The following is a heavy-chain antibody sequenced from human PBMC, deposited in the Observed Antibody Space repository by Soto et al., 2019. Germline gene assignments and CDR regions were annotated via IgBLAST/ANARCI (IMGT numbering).Heavy chain of an antibody. D-gene: IGHD2-15*01. CDR3: ARVGNGFDI. Sequence: VASVKVSCKASGFTLSDYFIHWVRQAPGQGLEWMGWINPNSGATNYAQNLQGRVTLTGDKSISTAFMELTRLRSDDTAVYFCARVGNGFDIWGQGTMVTVSS. J-gene: IGHJ3*02. CDR1: GFTLSDYF. V-gene: IGHV1-2*02. CDR2: INPNSGAT.